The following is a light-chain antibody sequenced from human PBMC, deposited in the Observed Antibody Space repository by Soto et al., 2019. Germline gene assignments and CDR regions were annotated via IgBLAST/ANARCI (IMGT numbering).Light chain of an antibody. CDR3: QQRSNWT. V-gene: IGKV3-11*01. Sequence: EIVLTQSPATLSLSPGERATLSCRDSQSVSSYLAWYQQKPGQAPRLLIYDASNRATCIPARFSGSGSGTDFTLTNSSLEPEEFAVYYWQQRSNWTFGGGTKVEIK. J-gene: IGKJ4*01. CDR2: DAS. CDR1: QSVSSY.